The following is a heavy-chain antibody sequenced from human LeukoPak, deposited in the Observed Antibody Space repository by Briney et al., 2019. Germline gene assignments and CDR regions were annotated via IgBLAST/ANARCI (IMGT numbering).Heavy chain of an antibody. CDR1: GFTFSSYA. V-gene: IGHV3-23*01. J-gene: IGHJ4*02. CDR3: ATDSSGYYYRFDY. D-gene: IGHD3-22*01. Sequence: GGSLRLSCAASGFTFSSYAMSWVRQAPGKGLEWVSAISGSGGSTYCADSVKGRFTISRDNSKNTLYLQMNSLRAEDTAVYYCATDSSGYYYRFDYWGQGTLVTVSS. CDR2: ISGSGGST.